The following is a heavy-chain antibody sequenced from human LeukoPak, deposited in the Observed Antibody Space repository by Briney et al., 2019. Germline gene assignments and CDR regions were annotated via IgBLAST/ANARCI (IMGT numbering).Heavy chain of an antibody. Sequence: GGSLRLSCEASGFIFSNYWMDWVRQAPGKGLEWVANIKQDGSDKYYVDSAKGRFTIYRDNAKNLVFRQMNSLRAEDTAVYYCAELGITMIGGVWGKGTTVTISS. CDR2: IKQDGSDK. CDR3: AELGITMIGGV. D-gene: IGHD3-10*02. CDR1: GFIFSNYW. V-gene: IGHV3-7*01. J-gene: IGHJ6*04.